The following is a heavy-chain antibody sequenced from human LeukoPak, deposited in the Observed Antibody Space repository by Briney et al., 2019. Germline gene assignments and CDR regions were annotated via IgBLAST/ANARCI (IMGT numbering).Heavy chain of an antibody. CDR3: ARLANSIDY. CDR2: ISASGGST. V-gene: IGHV3-23*01. Sequence: PGGSLRLSCAASGFTFSSSAMSWVRQVPGKGLEWVSGISASGGSTSYADSVRGRFTISRDNSKNTLYVQMNSLRAEDTAVYYCARLANSIDYWGQGTLVTVSS. CDR1: GFTFSSSA. D-gene: IGHD3-3*02. J-gene: IGHJ4*02.